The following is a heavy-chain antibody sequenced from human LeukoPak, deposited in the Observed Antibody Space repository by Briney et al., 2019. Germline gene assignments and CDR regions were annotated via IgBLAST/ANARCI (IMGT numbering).Heavy chain of an antibody. D-gene: IGHD3-9*01. Sequence: GGSLRLSCAASGFTFSSYSMNWVRQAPGKGLEWVSSISSSSSYIYYADSVKGRFTISRDNSKNTLYLQMNSLRAEDTAVYYCARELRYFDWLSSHLNYWGQGTLVTVSS. J-gene: IGHJ4*02. CDR2: ISSSSSYI. V-gene: IGHV3-21*01. CDR1: GFTFSSYS. CDR3: ARELRYFDWLSSHLNY.